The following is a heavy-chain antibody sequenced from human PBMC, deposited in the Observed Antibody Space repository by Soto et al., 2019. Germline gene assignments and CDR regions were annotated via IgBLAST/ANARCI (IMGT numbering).Heavy chain of an antibody. J-gene: IGHJ4*02. CDR3: AKVITMLVLGYFDY. Sequence: GGSLRLSCAASGFTFSSYGMHWVRQAPGKGLEWVAVISYDGSNQYYADSVKGRFTISRDNSKNTLYLQMNSLRAEDTAVYYCAKVITMLVLGYFDYWGQGTLVTVSS. V-gene: IGHV3-30*18. CDR2: ISYDGSNQ. D-gene: IGHD3-10*01. CDR1: GFTFSSYG.